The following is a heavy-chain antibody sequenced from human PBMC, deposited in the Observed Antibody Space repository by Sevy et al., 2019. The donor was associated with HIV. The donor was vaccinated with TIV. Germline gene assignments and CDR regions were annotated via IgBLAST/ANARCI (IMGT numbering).Heavy chain of an antibody. CDR1: GYTLTELS. J-gene: IGHJ4*02. CDR3: ATGRYYDSSGTFDY. V-gene: IGHV1-24*01. Sequence: ASVKVSCKVSGYTLTELSMHWVRQAPGKGLEWMGGFDPEDGETIYAQKFQGRVTMTEDTSTDTAYMELSSLTSEDTAVYYWATGRYYDSSGTFDYWGQGTLVTVSS. CDR2: FDPEDGET. D-gene: IGHD3-22*01.